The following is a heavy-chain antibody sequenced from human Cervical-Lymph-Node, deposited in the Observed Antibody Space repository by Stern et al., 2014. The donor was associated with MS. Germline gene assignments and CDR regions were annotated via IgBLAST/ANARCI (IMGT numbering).Heavy chain of an antibody. D-gene: IGHD6-19*01. CDR2: INTNTGNP. CDR3: AREDHSSGWYFYYYGMDV. CDR1: GYTFTSYA. J-gene: IGHJ6*02. Sequence: VQLEESGSELKKPGASVKVSCKASGYTFTSYAMNWVRQAPGQGLEWMGWINTNTGNPTYAQGFTGRFVFSLDTSVSTAYLQICSLKAEDTAVYYCAREDHSSGWYFYYYGMDVWGQGTTVTVSS. V-gene: IGHV7-4-1*01.